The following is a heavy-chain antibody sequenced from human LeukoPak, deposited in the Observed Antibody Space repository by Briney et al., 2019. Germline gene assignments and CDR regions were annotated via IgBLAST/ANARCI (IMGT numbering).Heavy chain of an antibody. V-gene: IGHV3-21*01. CDR3: ARGSYYAPYYFDY. D-gene: IGHD1-26*01. J-gene: IGHJ4*02. Sequence: GGSLRLSCAASGFTFSSYSMNWVCQAPGKGLEWVSSISSSSSYIYYADSVKGRFTISRDNAKNSLYLQMNSLRAEDTAVYYCARGSYYAPYYFDYWGQGTLVTVSS. CDR2: ISSSSSYI. CDR1: GFTFSSYS.